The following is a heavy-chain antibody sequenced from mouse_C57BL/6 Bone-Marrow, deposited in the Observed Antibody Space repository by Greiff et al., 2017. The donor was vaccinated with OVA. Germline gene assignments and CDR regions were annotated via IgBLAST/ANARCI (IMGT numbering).Heavy chain of an antibody. CDR2: IYPGSGSP. J-gene: IGHJ1*03. CDR1: GYTFTSYW. Sequence: QVQLQQPGAELVKPGASVKMSCKASGYTFTSYWITWVKQRPGQGLEWIGDIYPGSGSPNYNEKFKSKATLTVDTSSSTAYMQLSSLTSEDSAVYYCAEDYYGSSYWYFDVWGTGTTVTVSS. CDR3: AEDYYGSSYWYFDV. D-gene: IGHD1-1*01. V-gene: IGHV1-55*01.